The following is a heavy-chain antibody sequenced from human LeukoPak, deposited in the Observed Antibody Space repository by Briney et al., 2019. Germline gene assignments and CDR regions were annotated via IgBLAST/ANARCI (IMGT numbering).Heavy chain of an antibody. D-gene: IGHD3-22*01. V-gene: IGHV1-2*02. Sequence: VASVKISCKASGYTFTGYYMHWVRQAPGQGLEWMGWINPNSGGTNYAQKFQGRVTMTRDTSISTAYMELSRLRSDDTAVYYCARVSRDSSGYYFDYWGKGTLVTVSS. CDR3: ARVSRDSSGYYFDY. J-gene: IGHJ4*02. CDR1: GYTFTGYY. CDR2: INPNSGGT.